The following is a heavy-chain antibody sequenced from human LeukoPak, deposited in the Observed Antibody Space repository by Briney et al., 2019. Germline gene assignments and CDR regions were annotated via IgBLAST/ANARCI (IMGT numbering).Heavy chain of an antibody. CDR2: IIPIFGTA. CDR1: GGTFSSYA. CDR3: ARDRRGTIFGVVTERPYYYYYMDV. J-gene: IGHJ6*03. V-gene: IGHV1-69*05. Sequence: ASVKVSCKASGGTFSSYAISWVRQAPGQGLEWMGRIIPIFGTANYAQKFQGRVTITTDESTSTAYMELSSLRSEDTAVYYCARDRRGTIFGVVTERPYYYYYMDVWAKGPRSPSP. D-gene: IGHD3-3*01.